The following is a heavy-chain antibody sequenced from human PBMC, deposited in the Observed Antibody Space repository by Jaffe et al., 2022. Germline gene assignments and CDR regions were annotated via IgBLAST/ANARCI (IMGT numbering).Heavy chain of an antibody. J-gene: IGHJ4*02. D-gene: IGHD6-19*01. Sequence: QVQLVQSGAEVKKPGASVKVSCKASGYTFTGYYMHWVRQAPGQGLEWMGRINPNSGGTNYAQKFQGRVTMTRDTSISTAYMELSRLRSDDTAVYYCARDWDSSGWTPYFDYWGQGTLVTVSS. CDR3: ARDWDSSGWTPYFDY. V-gene: IGHV1-2*06. CDR2: INPNSGGT. CDR1: GYTFTGYY.